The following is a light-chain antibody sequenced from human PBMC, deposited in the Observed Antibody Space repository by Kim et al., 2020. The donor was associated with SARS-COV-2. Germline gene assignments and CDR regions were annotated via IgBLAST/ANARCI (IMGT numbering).Light chain of an antibody. Sequence: SLSPGERATLSCRASQGVSSYLGWYQQKPGQAPRLLIYDASNRATGIPARFSGSGSGTDFTLTISSLEPEDFAVYYCQQRSNLLTFGGGTKVDIK. V-gene: IGKV3-11*01. CDR2: DAS. J-gene: IGKJ4*01. CDR1: QGVSSY. CDR3: QQRSNLLT.